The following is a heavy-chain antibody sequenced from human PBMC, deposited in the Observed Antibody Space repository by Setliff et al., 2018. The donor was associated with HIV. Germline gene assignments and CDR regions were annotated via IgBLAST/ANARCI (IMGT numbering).Heavy chain of an antibody. V-gene: IGHV4-39*01. Sequence: SETLSLTCTVSGGSISSSGYYWGWVRQPPGKGLVLIGSIHESGSTHYNPSLKSRVTISVDTSKNQFSLILSPVTAADTAVYYCARQTGLRGYYGSNSLYYFDYWGKGMLVTVSS. CDR1: GGSISSSGYY. CDR3: ARQTGLRGYYGSNSLYYFDY. CDR2: IHESGST. D-gene: IGHD3-10*01. J-gene: IGHJ4*02.